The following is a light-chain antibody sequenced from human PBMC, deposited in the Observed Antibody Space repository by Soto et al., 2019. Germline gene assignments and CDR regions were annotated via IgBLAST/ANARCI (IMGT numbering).Light chain of an antibody. CDR3: QQYYSTPWT. Sequence: DIVMTQSPDSLAVSLGERVTINCKSSQTVLYSSSNKNYLAWYQQKPGQPPKLLVYWASTRESGVPDRFSGSGSGTDFTLTISSLQVEDVAVYYCQQYYSTPWTFGQGTKVEIK. CDR1: QTVLYSSSNKNY. CDR2: WAS. J-gene: IGKJ1*01. V-gene: IGKV4-1*01.